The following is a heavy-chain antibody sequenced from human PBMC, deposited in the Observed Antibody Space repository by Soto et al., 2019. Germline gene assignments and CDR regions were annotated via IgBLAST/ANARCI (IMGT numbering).Heavy chain of an antibody. V-gene: IGHV3-48*01. CDR3: ASAAYLNCFAP. Sequence: EVQLVESGGGLVQPGGSLRLSCAASGFTFSSYSMNWVRQAPGKGLEGVSYISSSSSTIYYADSVKGRFTISTANAKNSLYLQLNTLRAEDTAVYYCASAAYLNCFAPWGQGTLVTVSS. CDR1: GFTFSSYS. CDR2: ISSSSSTI. D-gene: IGHD2-15*01. J-gene: IGHJ5*02.